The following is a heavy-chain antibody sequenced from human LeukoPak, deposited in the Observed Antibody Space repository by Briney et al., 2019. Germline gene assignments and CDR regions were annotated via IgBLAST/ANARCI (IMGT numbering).Heavy chain of an antibody. CDR1: GFTFNTYE. CDR2: ITSSGSTI. D-gene: IGHD1-7*01. CDR3: ARGGWNYVFNY. Sequence: QPGGSLRLSCAASGFTFNTYEMKWVRQAPGKGLEWVSYITSSGSTIYYADYVKGRFTISRDNGKNSLYLQMNSLRAEDTAVYYCARGGWNYVFNYWGQGTLVTVSS. V-gene: IGHV3-48*03. J-gene: IGHJ4*02.